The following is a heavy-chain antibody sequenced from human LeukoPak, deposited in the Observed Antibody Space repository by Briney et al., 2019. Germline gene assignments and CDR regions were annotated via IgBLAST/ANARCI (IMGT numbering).Heavy chain of an antibody. CDR2: VIPIFGTA. CDR3: ARDLLDDLGSGTTTP. J-gene: IGHJ5*02. CDR1: GGTFSSYA. V-gene: IGHV1-69*05. Sequence: SVKVSCKASGGTFSSYAISWVRQAPGQGLEWMGRVIPIFGTANYAQKFQGRVTITTDESTSTAYMELSSLRSEDTAVYYCARDLLDDLGSGTTTPWGQGTLVTVSS. D-gene: IGHD1-26*01.